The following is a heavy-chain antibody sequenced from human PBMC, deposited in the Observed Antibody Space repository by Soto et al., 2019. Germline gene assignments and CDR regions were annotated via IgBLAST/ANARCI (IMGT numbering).Heavy chain of an antibody. Sequence: PGGSLRLSCAASGFTFSSYAMSWVRQAPGKGLEWVSAISGSGGSTYYADSVKGRFTISRDNSKNTLYLQMNSLRAEDTAVYYFGKGLYYYDSSGYFHYFGLLGQGTLVPVSS. V-gene: IGHV3-23*01. CDR1: GFTFSSYA. J-gene: IGHJ4*02. D-gene: IGHD3-22*01. CDR3: GKGLYYYDSSGYFHYFGL. CDR2: ISGSGGST.